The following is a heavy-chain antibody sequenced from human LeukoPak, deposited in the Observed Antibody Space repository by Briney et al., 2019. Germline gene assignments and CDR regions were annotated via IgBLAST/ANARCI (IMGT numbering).Heavy chain of an antibody. J-gene: IGHJ4*02. CDR1: GFTFSRYA. Sequence: GGSLRLSCAASGFTFSRYAMSWVRQAPGKGLEWVSAISGSGGSTYYADSVKGRFTISRDNSKNTLYLQMNSLRAEDTAVYYCAKDFLYYDILTGYSKPVSFDYWGQGTLVTVSS. V-gene: IGHV3-23*01. CDR3: AKDFLYYDILTGYSKPVSFDY. CDR2: ISGSGGST. D-gene: IGHD3-9*01.